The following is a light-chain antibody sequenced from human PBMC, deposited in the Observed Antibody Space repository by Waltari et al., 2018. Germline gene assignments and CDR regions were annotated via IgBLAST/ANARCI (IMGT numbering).Light chain of an antibody. V-gene: IGKV3-15*01. J-gene: IGKJ1*01. CDR2: GAS. CDR1: QGGSYK. Sequence: EVVMTQSPATLSVSPGERATLSCGARQGGSYKLALYQQKPGKAARPLIYGASTMATGIPPRFIGSGSGTDFTLTISSLQSEDFAVYYCQQYNNWPGTFGQGTKVEIK. CDR3: QQYNNWPGT.